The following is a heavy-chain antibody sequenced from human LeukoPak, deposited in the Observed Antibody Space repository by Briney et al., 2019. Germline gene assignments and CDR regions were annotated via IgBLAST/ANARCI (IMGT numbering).Heavy chain of an antibody. CDR1: GVSISSYH. D-gene: IGHD1-20*01. CDR3: ARDMEYNWNLGGDY. J-gene: IGHJ4*02. CDR2: IYYSGST. V-gene: IGHV4-59*01. Sequence: SETLSLTCTVSGVSISSYHWSWIRQPPGKGLEWVGYIYYSGSTNYNPSLKSRVTMSLDTSKNQFSLKLNSVTAADTAVYYCARDMEYNWNLGGDYWGQGTLVTVSS.